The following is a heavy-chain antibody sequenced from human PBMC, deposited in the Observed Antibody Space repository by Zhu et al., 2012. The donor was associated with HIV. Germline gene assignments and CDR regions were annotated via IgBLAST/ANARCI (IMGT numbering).Heavy chain of an antibody. V-gene: IGHV4-38-2*02. J-gene: IGHJ6*03. CDR2: VYYSGTT. Sequence: QVQLQESGPGLVKPSETLSLTCTVSRYSITSGYYWGWIRQSPGKGLEWIGAVYYSGTTYYNPSLKNRVSISVDASGEQFSLKLFSVTAADTAIYYCARHDHYSYYMDVWGRGTTVAVSS. CDR1: RYSITSGYY. CDR3: ARHDHYSYYMDV.